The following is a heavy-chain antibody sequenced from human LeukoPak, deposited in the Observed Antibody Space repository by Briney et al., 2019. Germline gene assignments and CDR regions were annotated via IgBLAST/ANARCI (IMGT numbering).Heavy chain of an antibody. CDR1: GYSFTSYW. J-gene: IGHJ4*02. CDR3: ALSASFFDY. Sequence: KHGESLKISCKGSGYSFTSYWIGWVHQMPGKGLEWMGIINPGDSDTRYSPSFLGQVTISADKSISTAYLQWSSLKASDTAMYYCALSASFFDYWGQGTLVTVSS. CDR2: INPGDSDT. D-gene: IGHD3-16*01. V-gene: IGHV5-51*07.